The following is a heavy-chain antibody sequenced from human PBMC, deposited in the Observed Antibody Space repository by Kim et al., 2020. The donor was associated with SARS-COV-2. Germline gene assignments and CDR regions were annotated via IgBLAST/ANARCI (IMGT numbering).Heavy chain of an antibody. D-gene: IGHD1-1*01. CDR3: ARDGTTRNGGYYFDY. J-gene: IGHJ4*01. Sequence: KFQGRVSIPRDTSASTAFMELSSLTSEDTAIYYCARDGTTRNGGYYFDYWGQGALVTVSS. V-gene: IGHV1-3*01.